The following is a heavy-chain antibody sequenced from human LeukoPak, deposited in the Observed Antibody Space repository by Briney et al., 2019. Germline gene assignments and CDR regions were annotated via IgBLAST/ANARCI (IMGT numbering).Heavy chain of an antibody. D-gene: IGHD3-10*01. J-gene: IGHJ4*02. CDR1: GGSISSYY. CDR2: IYYSGST. CDR3: ARTYYYGSGSSYYFDY. Sequence: SETLSLTCTVSGGSISSYYWSWIRQPPGKGLEWIGYIYYSGSTNYNPSLKSRVTISVDTSKNQFSLKLSSVTAADTAVYYCARTYYYGSGSSYYFDYWGQGTLVTVSS. V-gene: IGHV4-59*01.